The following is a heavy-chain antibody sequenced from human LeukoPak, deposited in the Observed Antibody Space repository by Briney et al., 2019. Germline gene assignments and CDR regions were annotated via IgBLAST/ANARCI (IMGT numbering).Heavy chain of an antibody. Sequence: GRSLRLSCAASGFTFSSYAMHWVRQAPGKGLEWVAVISYDGSNKYYADSVKGRFTISRDNSKNTLYLQINSLRAEDTAVYFCAKESTGSTSLDYWGQGTLVTVSS. V-gene: IGHV3-30-3*01. D-gene: IGHD1-7*01. CDR2: ISYDGSNK. CDR1: GFTFSSYA. CDR3: AKESTGSTSLDY. J-gene: IGHJ4*02.